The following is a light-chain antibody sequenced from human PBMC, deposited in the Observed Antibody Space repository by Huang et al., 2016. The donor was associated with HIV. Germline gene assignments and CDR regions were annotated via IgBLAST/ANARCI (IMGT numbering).Light chain of an antibody. Sequence: DIQMTPSPSSLSAAVGDSVTITCRASENIRRYLNWYQQKPGKPPKLLNHSASTVQSGVQSRFSGSGSGTDFTLTITSLQPEDFATYYCQGSLSIPHTFGQGTNLEIK. CDR3: QGSLSIPHT. CDR1: ENIRRY. CDR2: SAS. J-gene: IGKJ2*01. V-gene: IGKV1-39*01.